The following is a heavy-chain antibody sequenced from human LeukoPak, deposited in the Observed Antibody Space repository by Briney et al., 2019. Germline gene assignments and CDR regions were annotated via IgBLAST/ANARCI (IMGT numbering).Heavy chain of an antibody. CDR2: ISSSSSYI. D-gene: IGHD6-19*01. CDR1: GFTFSSYS. CDR3: AWGGSSRYFDY. J-gene: IGHJ4*02. V-gene: IGHV3-21*01. Sequence: GGSLRLSCAASGFTFSSYSMNWVRQAPGKGLEWVSSISSSSSYIYYADSVKGRFTISRDNSKNTLYLQMNSLRAEDTAVYYCAWGGSSRYFDYWGQGTLVTVSS.